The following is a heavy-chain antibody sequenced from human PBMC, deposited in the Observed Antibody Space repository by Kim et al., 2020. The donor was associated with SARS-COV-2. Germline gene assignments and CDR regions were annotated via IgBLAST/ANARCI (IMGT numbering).Heavy chain of an antibody. V-gene: IGHV6-1*01. Sequence: SQTLSLTCDISGDSVFSSSAGWNWIRQSPSRGLEWLGRTYYRTRWSSDYAVSVKSRISIKPDTSKNQFSLQLNSVTPEDTAVYYCARATAGRYDYWGQGTLVTVSS. J-gene: IGHJ4*02. CDR1: GDSVFSSSAG. D-gene: IGHD6-13*01. CDR2: TYYRTRWSS. CDR3: ARATAGRYDY.